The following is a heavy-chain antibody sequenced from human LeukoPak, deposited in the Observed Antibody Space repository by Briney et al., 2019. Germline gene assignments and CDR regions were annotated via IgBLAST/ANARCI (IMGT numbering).Heavy chain of an antibody. CDR3: AKRRDSSGPLDY. CDR1: GFTFSSYG. V-gene: IGHV3-30*02. J-gene: IGHJ4*02. Sequence: GGSLRLSCAASGFTFSSYGMHWVRQAPGKGLEWVAFIRYDGSNKYYADSVKGRFTISRDNSKNTLYLQMNSLRADDTAVYYCAKRRDSSGPLDYWGQGTLVTVSS. D-gene: IGHD3-22*01. CDR2: IRYDGSNK.